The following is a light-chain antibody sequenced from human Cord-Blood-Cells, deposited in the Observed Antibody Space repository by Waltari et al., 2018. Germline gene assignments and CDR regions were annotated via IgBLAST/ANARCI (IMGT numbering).Light chain of an antibody. CDR1: QSVSRN. Sequence: EIAMTQSPATLSVSPGERATLSCRASQSVSRNLAWYQQKPRQVPRLLIDGASTRATGIPARFSGSGSGTEFTLTISSLQSEDFAVYYCQQYNNWPPLTFGGRTKVEIK. CDR2: GAS. V-gene: IGKV3-15*01. CDR3: QQYNNWPPLT. J-gene: IGKJ4*01.